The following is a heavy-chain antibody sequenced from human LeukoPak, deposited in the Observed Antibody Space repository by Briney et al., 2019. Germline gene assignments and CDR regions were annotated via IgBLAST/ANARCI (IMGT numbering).Heavy chain of an antibody. Sequence: GGSLRLSCTASGFTFGDYAMSWFRQAPGKGLEWVSLISTSGGSTYYANSVKGRFTISRDNSTNTVYLQMSSLRVEDTAVYYCAREVGAFDIWGQGTMVTVSS. D-gene: IGHD1-26*01. CDR1: GFTFGDYA. CDR3: AREVGAFDI. CDR2: ISTSGGST. J-gene: IGHJ3*02. V-gene: IGHV3-23*01.